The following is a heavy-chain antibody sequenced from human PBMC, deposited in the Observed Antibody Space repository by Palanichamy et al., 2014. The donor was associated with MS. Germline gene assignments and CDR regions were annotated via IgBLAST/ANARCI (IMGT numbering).Heavy chain of an antibody. CDR3: AKEFYSSGGSFDY. CDR2: ISGSGGST. J-gene: IGHJ4*02. D-gene: IGHD6-19*01. CDR1: GFTFSSYA. V-gene: IGHV3-23*01. Sequence: EVQLLESGGGLVQPGGSLRLSCAASGFTFSSYAMSWVRQAPGKGAGSGVSAISGSGGSTYYADSVKGRFTISRDNSKNTLYLQMNSLRAEDTAVYYCAKEFYSSGGSFDYWGQGTLVTVSS.